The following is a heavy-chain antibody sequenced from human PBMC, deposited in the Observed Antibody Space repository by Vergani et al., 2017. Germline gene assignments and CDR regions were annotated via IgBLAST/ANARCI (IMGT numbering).Heavy chain of an antibody. V-gene: IGHV4-31*03. CDR1: GGSISSGGYY. CDR2: IYYSGST. J-gene: IGHJ5*02. D-gene: IGHD2-21*01. CDR3: ARITHTRWFDP. Sequence: QVRLQESGPGLVKPSETLSLTCSVSGGSISSGGYYWSWIRQHPGKGLEWIGYIYYSGSTYYNPSLKSRVTISVDTSKNQFSLKLSSVTAADTAVYYCARITHTRWFDPWGQGTLVTVSS.